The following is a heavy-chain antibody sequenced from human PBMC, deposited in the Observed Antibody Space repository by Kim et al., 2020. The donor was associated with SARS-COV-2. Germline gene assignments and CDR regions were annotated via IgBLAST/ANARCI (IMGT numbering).Heavy chain of an antibody. V-gene: IGHV3-7*01. CDR3: ARVSSSGWYVFFDY. J-gene: IGHJ4*02. Sequence: YVDSVKGRLTISRDNAKNSLYLEMNSLRAEDTAVYYCARVSSSGWYVFFDYWGQGTLVTVSS. D-gene: IGHD6-19*01.